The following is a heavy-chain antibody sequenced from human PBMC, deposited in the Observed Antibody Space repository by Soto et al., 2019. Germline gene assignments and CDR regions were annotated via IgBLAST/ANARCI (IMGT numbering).Heavy chain of an antibody. V-gene: IGHV1-2*02. Sequence: ASVKVSCKASGYTFTGYYMHWVRQAPGQGLEWMGWINPNSGGTNYAQKFQGRVTMTRDTSISTAYTELSRLRSDDTAVYYCARSYCSGGSCPRGNWFDPWGQGTLVTVSS. CDR3: ARSYCSGGSCPRGNWFDP. CDR1: GYTFTGYY. J-gene: IGHJ5*02. CDR2: INPNSGGT. D-gene: IGHD2-15*01.